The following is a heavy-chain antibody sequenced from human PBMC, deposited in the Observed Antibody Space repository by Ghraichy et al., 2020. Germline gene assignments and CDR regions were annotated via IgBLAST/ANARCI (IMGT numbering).Heavy chain of an antibody. Sequence: ASVKVSCKASGYTFTSYDINWVRQAPGQGLEWMGWMNPNSGNTGYAQKFQGRVTMTRNTSISTAYMELSSLRSEDTAVYYCARGQYCSGGSCYTEFEYYFDYWGQGTLVNGSS. CDR1: GYTFTSYD. CDR3: ARGQYCSGGSCYTEFEYYFDY. V-gene: IGHV1-8*01. J-gene: IGHJ4*02. CDR2: MNPNSGNT. D-gene: IGHD2-15*01.